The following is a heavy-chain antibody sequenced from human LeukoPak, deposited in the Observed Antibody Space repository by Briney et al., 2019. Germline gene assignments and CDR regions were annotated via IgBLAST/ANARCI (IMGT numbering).Heavy chain of an antibody. J-gene: IGHJ4*02. CDR1: GGSISSYY. CDR3: ARHGSGSYLYY. Sequence: PSETLSLTCTVSGGSISSYYWSRIRQPPGKGLEWIGYIYYSGSTNYNPSLKSRVTISVDTSKNQFSLKLSSVTAADTAVYYCARHGSGSYLYYWGQGTLVTVSS. D-gene: IGHD1-26*01. CDR2: IYYSGST. V-gene: IGHV4-59*08.